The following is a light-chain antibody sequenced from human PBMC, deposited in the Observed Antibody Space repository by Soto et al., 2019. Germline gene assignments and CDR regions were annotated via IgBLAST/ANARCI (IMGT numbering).Light chain of an antibody. V-gene: IGKV3-11*01. J-gene: IGKJ3*01. CDR2: DAS. CDR1: QSVSSS. Sequence: EIVLTQSPATLSLSPGERATLSCRASQSVSSSLAWYRQKPGQAPRLLIYDASSRATGIPARFSGSGSGTDFTLTISSLEPEDFAVYYCQHRSNWPRTFGPGTKVDIK. CDR3: QHRSNWPRT.